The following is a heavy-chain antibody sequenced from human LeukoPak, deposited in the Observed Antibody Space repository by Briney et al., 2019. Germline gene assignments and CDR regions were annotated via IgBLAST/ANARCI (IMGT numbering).Heavy chain of an antibody. CDR3: AKGEKGYSYAY. Sequence: GGSLRLSCAASGFTFSSYAMSWVRQAPGKGMEWVSAISGSGGSTYYADSVKGRFTISRDNSKNTLYLQMNSLRAEDTAVYYCAKGEKGYSYAYWGQGTLVTVSS. CDR1: GFTFSSYA. V-gene: IGHV3-23*01. J-gene: IGHJ4*02. CDR2: ISGSGGST. D-gene: IGHD5-18*01.